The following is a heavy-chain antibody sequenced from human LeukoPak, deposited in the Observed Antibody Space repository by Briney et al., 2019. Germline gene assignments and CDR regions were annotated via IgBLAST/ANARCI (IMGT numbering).Heavy chain of an antibody. CDR3: ARGRIMITFGGVIAIYYFDY. CDR2: IYYSGST. Sequence: SETLSLTCTVSGGSISSGGYYWSWIRQHPGKGLEWIGYIYYSGSTYYNPSLKSRVTISVDTSKNRFSLKLSSVTAADTAVYYCARGRIMITFGGVIAIYYFDYWGQGTLVTVSS. J-gene: IGHJ4*02. V-gene: IGHV4-31*03. CDR1: GGSISSGGYY. D-gene: IGHD3-16*02.